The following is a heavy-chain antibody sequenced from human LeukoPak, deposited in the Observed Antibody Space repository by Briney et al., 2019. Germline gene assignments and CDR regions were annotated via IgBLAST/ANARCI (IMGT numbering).Heavy chain of an antibody. V-gene: IGHV4-38-2*02. J-gene: IGHJ3*02. D-gene: IGHD3-10*01. CDR1: GGSFSGYY. CDR3: ARDWGFYGSGSYYHAFDI. CDR2: IYRDGNT. Sequence: PSETLSLTCAVYGGSFSGYYWGWIRQPPGKGLEWIGSIYRDGNTYYNPSLTSRVTISVDTSKNQFSLRLSSVTAADTAMYYCARDWGFYGSGSYYHAFDIWGQGTMVTVSS.